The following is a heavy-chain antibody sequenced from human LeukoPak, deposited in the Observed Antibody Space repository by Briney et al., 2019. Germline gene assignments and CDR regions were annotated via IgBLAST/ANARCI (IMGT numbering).Heavy chain of an antibody. V-gene: IGHV1-2*02. Sequence: ASVKVSCKASGYTFSDFYIHWVRQAPGQGLEWVGWINPSGGGTNYAPRFQGRVTMARDTSISTAYMELSRLTSDDTAVYYCAKDRRGPKSYYYFYYRDVWGKGPTVTVSS. CDR3: AKDRRGPKSYYYFYYRDV. D-gene: IGHD3-16*01. CDR1: GYTFSDFY. J-gene: IGHJ6*03. CDR2: INPSGGGT.